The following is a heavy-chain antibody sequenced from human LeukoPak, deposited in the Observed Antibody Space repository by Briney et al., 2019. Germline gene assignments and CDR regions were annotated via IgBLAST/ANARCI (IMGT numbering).Heavy chain of an antibody. V-gene: IGHV3-33*01. CDR1: GFTFSSYG. D-gene: IGHD3-16*02. CDR3: ARDFELSH. Sequence: GGSLRLSCAASGFTFSSYGMHWVRQAPGKGLEWVALIWYDGSSKHYADSVRGRFTISRDNSKNTLYLQMNSLRAEDTAVYYCARDFELSHWGQGTLVSVSS. J-gene: IGHJ4*02. CDR2: IWYDGSSK.